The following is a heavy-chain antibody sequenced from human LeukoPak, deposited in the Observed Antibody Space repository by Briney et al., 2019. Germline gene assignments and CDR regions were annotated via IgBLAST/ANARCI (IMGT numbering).Heavy chain of an antibody. Sequence: GASVKVSCKASGYTFTGYYMHWVRQAPGQGLEWMGWINPNSGGTNYAQKFQGWVSMTRDTSISTAYMELSRLRSDDTAVYYCARVPMIAPTVSRGVDYWGQGTLVTVSS. CDR2: INPNSGGT. J-gene: IGHJ4*02. CDR1: GYTFTGYY. D-gene: IGHD3-22*01. CDR3: ARVPMIAPTVSRGVDY. V-gene: IGHV1-2*04.